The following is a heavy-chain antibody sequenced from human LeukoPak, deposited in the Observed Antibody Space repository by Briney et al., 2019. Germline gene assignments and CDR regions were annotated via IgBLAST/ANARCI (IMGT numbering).Heavy chain of an antibody. CDR1: GGSISSSYYY. J-gene: IGHJ5*02. Sequence: SETLSLTCTVSGGSISSSYYYWGWIRQPPGKGLEWIGSMYYGGGTYYNSSLRSRVTISIDMSKSQFSLKVTSVTAADTGVYYCARQKYDAGWFDPWGQGTLDTVSS. V-gene: IGHV4-39*01. CDR3: ARQKYDAGWFDP. D-gene: IGHD2-8*01. CDR2: MYYGGGT.